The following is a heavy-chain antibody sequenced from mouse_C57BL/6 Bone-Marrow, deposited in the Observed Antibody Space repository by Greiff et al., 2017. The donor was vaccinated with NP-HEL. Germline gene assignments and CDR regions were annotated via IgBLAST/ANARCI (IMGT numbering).Heavy chain of an antibody. J-gene: IGHJ2*01. D-gene: IGHD2-2*01. Sequence: VQLQQSGAELVRPGASVTLSCKASGYTFTDYEMHWVKQTPVHGLEWIGAIDPETGGTAYNQKFKGKAILTADESSSTAYMELRSLTSEDSAVYYCTRWFPDYWGQGTTLTVSS. V-gene: IGHV1-15*01. CDR2: IDPETGGT. CDR1: GYTFTDYE. CDR3: TRWFPDY.